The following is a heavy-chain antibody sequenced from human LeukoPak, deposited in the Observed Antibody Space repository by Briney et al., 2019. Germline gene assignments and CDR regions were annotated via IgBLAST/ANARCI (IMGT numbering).Heavy chain of an antibody. Sequence: ASVKVSCKASGGTFSSYAISWVRQAPGQGLEWMGRIIPIFDTVNYAQKFQGRITITADKSTRTAYMELSSLRSEDTAVYYCARWGSSWHQIPPDWFDPWGQGTLVTVSS. CDR2: IIPIFDTV. J-gene: IGHJ5*02. V-gene: IGHV1-69*06. D-gene: IGHD6-13*01. CDR3: ARWGSSWHQIPPDWFDP. CDR1: GGTFSSYA.